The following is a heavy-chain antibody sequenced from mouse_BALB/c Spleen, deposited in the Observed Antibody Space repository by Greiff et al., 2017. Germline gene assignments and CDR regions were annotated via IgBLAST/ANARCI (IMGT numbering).Heavy chain of an antibody. D-gene: IGHD2-1*01. CDR1: GYTFTDYY. CDR2: IYPGSGNT. V-gene: IGHV1-77*01. J-gene: IGHJ4*01. Sequence: VKLVESGAELARPGASVKLSCKASGYTFTDYYINWVKQRTGQGLEWIGEIYPGSGNTYYNEKFKGKATLTADKSSSTAYMQLSSLTSEDSAVYFCARSKPYGNYIYYAMDYWGQGTSVTVSS. CDR3: ARSKPYGNYIYYAMDY.